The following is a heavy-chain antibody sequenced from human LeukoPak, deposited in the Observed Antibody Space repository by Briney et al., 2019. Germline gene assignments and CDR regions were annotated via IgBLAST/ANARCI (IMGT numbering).Heavy chain of an antibody. CDR1: GYTFTSYG. D-gene: IGHD3-10*01. J-gene: IGHJ4*02. V-gene: IGHV1-18*01. CDR3: ARDLAPMVRGVQWRLLSYFDY. Sequence: ASVKVSCKASGYTFTSYGISWVRQAPGQGLEWMGWISAYNGNTNYAQKLQGRVTMTTDTSTSTAYMELRSLRSDDTAVYYCARDLAPMVRGVQWRLLSYFDYWGQGTLVTVSS. CDR2: ISAYNGNT.